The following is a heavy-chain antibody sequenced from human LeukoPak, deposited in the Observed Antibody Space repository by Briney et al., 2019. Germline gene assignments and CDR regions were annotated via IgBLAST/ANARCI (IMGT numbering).Heavy chain of an antibody. CDR2: ISYDGSNK. CDR3: AKGPGYMDV. CDR1: GFAFNFRTSG. Sequence: PGGSLRLSCAAPGFAFNFRTSGMHWVRQAPGKGLEWVAVISYDGSNKYYADSVKGRFTISRDNSKNTLYLQMNSLRAEDTAVYYCAKGPGYMDVWGKGTTVTVSS. J-gene: IGHJ6*03. V-gene: IGHV3-30*18.